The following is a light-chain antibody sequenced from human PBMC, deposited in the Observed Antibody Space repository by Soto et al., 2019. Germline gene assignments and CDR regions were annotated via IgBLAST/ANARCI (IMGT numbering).Light chain of an antibody. Sequence: DIQMTQSPSSLSASVGDRVTITCMASQSVGTYVSWYQQKEGKAPKLLINVASTLQSGVASTFSGSGSGTDFNLAISRLQTEDFATYYCQQRASTPQTFGGGTKLDIK. CDR1: QSVGTY. CDR2: VAS. V-gene: IGKV1-39*01. J-gene: IGKJ4*01. CDR3: QQRASTPQT.